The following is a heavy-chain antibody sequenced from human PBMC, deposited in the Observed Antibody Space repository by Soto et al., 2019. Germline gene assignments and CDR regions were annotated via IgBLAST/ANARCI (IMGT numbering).Heavy chain of an antibody. J-gene: IGHJ6*01. V-gene: IGHV4-34*01. CDR3: ERGRFYCSGGSCYSGYYYYYGMDV. CDR2: INHSGST. CDR1: GGSFSGYY. Sequence: PSETLSRTCAVYGGSFSGYYWSWIRQPPGKGPEWVGEINHSGSTNYNPSLKSRVTISVDTSKNQFSLKLSSVTAADTAVYYCERGRFYCSGGSCYSGYYYYYGMDVWGQGTPVTVSS. D-gene: IGHD2-15*01.